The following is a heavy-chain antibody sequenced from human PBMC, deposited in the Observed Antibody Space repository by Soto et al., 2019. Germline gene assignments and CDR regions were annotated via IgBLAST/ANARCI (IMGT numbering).Heavy chain of an antibody. V-gene: IGHV1-69*02. D-gene: IGHD1-26*01. CDR2: IIPILGIA. CDR3: GRGGPVGAG. J-gene: IGHJ4*02. Sequence: QVQLVQSGAEVKKPGSSVKVSYKASGGTFSSYTISWVRQAPGQGLEWMGRIIPILGIANYAQKFQGRVTITADKSTSTAYMELSSLRAEDTAVYYCGRGGPVGAGWGQGTLVTVSS. CDR1: GGTFSSYT.